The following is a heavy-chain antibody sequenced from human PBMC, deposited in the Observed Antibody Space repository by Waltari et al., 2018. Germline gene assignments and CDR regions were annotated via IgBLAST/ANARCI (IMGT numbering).Heavy chain of an antibody. Sequence: QVQLQESGPGLVKPSETLSLTCTVSGGSISSSSWSWIRQPPGKGLEWIGYIYYSGSTNYNPSLKSRVTISVDTSKNQFSLKLSSVTAADTAVYYCARGGEGSYQYYYYYMDVWGKGTTVTVSS. J-gene: IGHJ6*03. D-gene: IGHD1-26*01. V-gene: IGHV4-59*01. CDR3: ARGGEGSYQYYYYYMDV. CDR1: GGSISSSS. CDR2: IYYSGST.